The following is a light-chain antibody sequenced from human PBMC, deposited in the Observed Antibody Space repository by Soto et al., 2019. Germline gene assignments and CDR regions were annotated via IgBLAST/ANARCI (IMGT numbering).Light chain of an antibody. CDR2: DND. V-gene: IGLV1-40*01. J-gene: IGLJ2*01. CDR3: QSYDNSLSGVV. CDR1: RSKIGAGCD. Sequence: QSVLTPPPSMSRGPRQRSIISCSGSRSKIGAGCDVHWYQHLPGTAPKLLVYDNDNRPSGLPARFSDSRSGTSASLAITSLQADDEADYYCQSYDNSLSGVVFGGGTKVT.